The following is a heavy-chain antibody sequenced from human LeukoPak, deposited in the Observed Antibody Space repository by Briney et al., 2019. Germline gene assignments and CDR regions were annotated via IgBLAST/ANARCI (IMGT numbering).Heavy chain of an antibody. CDR3: ARPRVVGATAPPYYFDY. D-gene: IGHD1-26*01. V-gene: IGHV3-7*01. CDR1: GFTFSSYW. Sequence: SGGSLRLSCAASGFTFSSYWMSWFRQAPGKGLEWVANIKQDGCEKYYVDSVKGRFTISRDNAKNSLYLQMNSLRAEDTAVYYCARPRVVGATAPPYYFDYWGQGTLVTVSS. CDR2: IKQDGCEK. J-gene: IGHJ4*02.